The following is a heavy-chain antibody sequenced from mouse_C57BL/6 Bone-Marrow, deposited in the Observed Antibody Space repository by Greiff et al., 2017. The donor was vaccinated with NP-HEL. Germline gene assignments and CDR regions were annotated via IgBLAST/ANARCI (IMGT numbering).Heavy chain of an antibody. D-gene: IGHD2-5*01. V-gene: IGHV2-9-1*01. CDR3: ARNGYYSNYGYYFDY. CDR1: GFSLTSYA. CDR2: IWTGGGT. J-gene: IGHJ2*01. Sequence: VKLQESGPGLVAPSQSLSITCTVSGFSLTSYAISWVRQPPGKGLEWLGVIWTGGGTNYNAALKSRLSISKDNTKSQVFLKMNSLQSDDTARYYCARNGYYSNYGYYFDYWGQGTTLTVSS.